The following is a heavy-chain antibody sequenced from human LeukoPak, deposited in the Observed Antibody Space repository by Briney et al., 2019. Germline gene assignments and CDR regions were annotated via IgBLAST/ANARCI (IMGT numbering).Heavy chain of an antibody. CDR3: ARDGDSGYDLLGDY. J-gene: IGHJ4*02. V-gene: IGHV1-2*02. CDR1: GYTFTGYY. D-gene: IGHD5-12*01. CDR2: INPNSGGT. Sequence: ASVKVSCKASGYTFTGYYMHWVRQAPGQGLEWMGWINPNSGGTNYAQKFQGRVTMTRDTSISAAYMELSRLRSDDTAVYYCARDGDSGYDLLGDYWGQGTLVTVSS.